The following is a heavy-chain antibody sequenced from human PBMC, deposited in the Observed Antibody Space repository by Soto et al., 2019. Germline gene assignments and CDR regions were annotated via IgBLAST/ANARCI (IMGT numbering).Heavy chain of an antibody. CDR3: ARAPTIWRSLGGGYYGMDV. Sequence: GGSLRLSCAASGFTFSSYAMHWVRQAPGKGLEWVAVISYDGSNKYYADSVKGRFTISRDNSKNTLYLQMNSLRAEDTAVYYCARAPTIWRSLGGGYYGMDVWGQGTTVTVSS. CDR2: ISYDGSNK. J-gene: IGHJ6*02. CDR1: GFTFSSYA. V-gene: IGHV3-30-3*01. D-gene: IGHD1-1*01.